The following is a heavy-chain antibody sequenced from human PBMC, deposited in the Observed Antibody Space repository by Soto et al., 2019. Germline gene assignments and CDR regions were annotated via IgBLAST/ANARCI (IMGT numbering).Heavy chain of an antibody. CDR3: TSYTDSSGYYYYYGMDV. V-gene: IGHV3-73*01. CDR2: VI. Sequence: PGGSLRLSCAASGFTFSSYGMHWARQAPGKGLEWVAVISYAASVKGRFTISRDDSKNTAYLQMNSLKTEDTAVCYCTSYTDSSGYYYYYGMDVWGQGTTVTVSS. CDR1: GFTFSSYG. D-gene: IGHD3-22*01. J-gene: IGHJ6*02.